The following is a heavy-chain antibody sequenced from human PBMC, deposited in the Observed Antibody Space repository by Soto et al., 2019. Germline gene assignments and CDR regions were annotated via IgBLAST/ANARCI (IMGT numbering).Heavy chain of an antibody. Sequence: GAPVKVSCKASGYTFTSYYMHWVRQAPGQGLEWMGIINPSGGGTSYAQKFQGRVTMTRDTSTSTVYMEVSSLRSEDTAVYYCARGRVNLRWIPDYWGQGTLVTVSS. D-gene: IGHD4-17*01. J-gene: IGHJ4*02. CDR3: ARGRVNLRWIPDY. CDR2: INPSGGGT. V-gene: IGHV1-46*01. CDR1: GYTFTSYY.